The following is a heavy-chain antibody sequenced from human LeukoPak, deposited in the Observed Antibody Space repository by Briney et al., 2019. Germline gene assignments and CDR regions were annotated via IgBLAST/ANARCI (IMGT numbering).Heavy chain of an antibody. CDR1: GGSISSYY. CDR3: ARWGYCTNGVCYTGGFDY. J-gene: IGHJ4*02. CDR2: ISYSGST. Sequence: SETLSLTCTVSGGSISSYYWNWIRQPPGKGLEWIGSISYSGSTNYNPSLESRVTISVDTSKNQISLKLSSVTAADTAVYYCARWGYCTNGVCYTGGFDYWGQGTLVTVSP. D-gene: IGHD2-8*01. V-gene: IGHV4-59*08.